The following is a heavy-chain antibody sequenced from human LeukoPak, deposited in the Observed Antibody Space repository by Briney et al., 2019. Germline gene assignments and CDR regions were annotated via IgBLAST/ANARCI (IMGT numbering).Heavy chain of an antibody. V-gene: IGHV4-39*01. Sequence: SETLSLTCTVSGDSISSYSYYWGWIRQPPGKGLEWIGSIYYSGTTYYNPSLKSRVTISVDTSKNQFSLKLSSVTAADTAVYYCAGAESGSGTYYWFDPWGQGTLVTVSS. CDR2: IYYSGTT. CDR3: AGAESGSGTYYWFDP. D-gene: IGHD3-10*01. J-gene: IGHJ5*02. CDR1: GDSISSYSYY.